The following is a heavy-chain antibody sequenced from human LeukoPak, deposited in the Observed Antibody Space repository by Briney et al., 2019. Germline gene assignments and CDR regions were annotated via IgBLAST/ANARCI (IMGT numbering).Heavy chain of an antibody. CDR3: AKGTGSYWYFDL. D-gene: IGHD7-27*01. CDR2: VSGSGSST. CDR1: GFTLRNYV. Sequence: GGSLRLSCAASGFTLRNYVMTWVRQAPGKELEGVSSVSGSGSSTHYADSVKGRFTISTDKSKNTLYLQMNSLRSEDAAVYYCAKGTGSYWYFDLWGRGTLVTVSS. V-gene: IGHV3-23*01. J-gene: IGHJ2*01.